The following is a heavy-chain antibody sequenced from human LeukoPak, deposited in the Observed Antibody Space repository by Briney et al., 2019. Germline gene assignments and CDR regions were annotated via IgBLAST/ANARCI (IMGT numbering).Heavy chain of an antibody. D-gene: IGHD3-9*01. CDR1: GFTYYRNR. CDR2: IRQDGWEI. V-gene: IGHV3-7*05. J-gene: IGHJ4*02. CDR3: ARLQFNDDNIMRFDH. Sequence: GGSLRLSCVGWGFTYYRNRMIGVRQAPGKGLEWVANIRQDGWEIYYMDSLKGRFTIARDNAKNSLYLQMNSLRAEDTAVYHRARLQFNDDNIMRFDHWGQGTLVTVSS.